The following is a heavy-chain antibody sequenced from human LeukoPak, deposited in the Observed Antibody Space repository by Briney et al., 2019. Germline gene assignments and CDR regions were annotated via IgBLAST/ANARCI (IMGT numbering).Heavy chain of an antibody. CDR1: GFTFSSYA. J-gene: IGHJ4*02. V-gene: IGHV3-30*03. CDR3: ARFSDTAMVIPY. D-gene: IGHD5-18*01. CDR2: ISPDGSNE. Sequence: GGSLRLSCAASGFTFSSYAMSWVRQAPGKGLEWVALISPDGSNEYYADSVKGRFTISRDNAKNSLYLQMNSLRAEDTAVYYCARFSDTAMVIPYWGQGTLVTVSS.